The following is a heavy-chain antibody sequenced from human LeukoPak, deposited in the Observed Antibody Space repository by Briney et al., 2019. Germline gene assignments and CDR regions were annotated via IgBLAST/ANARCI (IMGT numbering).Heavy chain of an antibody. V-gene: IGHV4-59*08. CDR1: GGSISSYY. CDR2: IYYSGST. CDR3: ARQDYYDSTDYGDY. D-gene: IGHD3-22*01. J-gene: IGHJ4*02. Sequence: KSSETLSLTCTVSGGSISSYYWSWLRQPPGKGLEWIGYIYYSGSTNYNPSLKSRVTISVDTSKNQFSLKLSSVTAADTAVYYCARQDYYDSTDYGDYWGQGTLVTVSS.